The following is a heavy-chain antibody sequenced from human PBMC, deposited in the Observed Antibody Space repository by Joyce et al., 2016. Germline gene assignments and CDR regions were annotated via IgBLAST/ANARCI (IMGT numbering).Heavy chain of an antibody. CDR3: AKILTATYSSGWFLDY. V-gene: IGHV3-30*18. J-gene: IGHJ4*02. CDR2: ISYDGIYK. Sequence: VQLVEAGGGVVQPGRSLRLPCAASGLTLSNYGVHWVRTVRGKGREWVAVISYDGIYKYYADSEKGQFTISRENSETTVFREMNSLRAEDTAGYYCAKILTATYSSGWFLDYCGQGTLVTVSS. CDR1: GLTLSNYG. D-gene: IGHD6-25*01.